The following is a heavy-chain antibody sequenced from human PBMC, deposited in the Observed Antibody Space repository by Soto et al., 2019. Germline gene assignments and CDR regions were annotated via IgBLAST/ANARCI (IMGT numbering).Heavy chain of an antibody. Sequence: GASVKVSCKASGYTFTSYGIIWVRQAPGQGLEWMGWISAYNGNTNYAQKLQGRVTMTTDTSTSTAYMELRSLRSDDTAVYYCAAIAVAGTADYWGQGTLVTVSS. D-gene: IGHD6-19*01. CDR3: AAIAVAGTADY. CDR2: ISAYNGNT. J-gene: IGHJ4*02. CDR1: GYTFTSYG. V-gene: IGHV1-18*01.